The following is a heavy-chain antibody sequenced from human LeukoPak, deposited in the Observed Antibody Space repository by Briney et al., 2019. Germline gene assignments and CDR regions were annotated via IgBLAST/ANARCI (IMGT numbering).Heavy chain of an antibody. J-gene: IGHJ6*02. V-gene: IGHV1-2*04. Sequence: ASVKVSCKASGYTFTGYYMHWVRQAPGQGLEWMGWINPNSGGTNYAQKFQGWVTMTRDTSISTAYMELSRLRSDDTAEYYCATSTVTTESYGMDVWGQGTTVTVSS. CDR1: GYTFTGYY. CDR2: INPNSGGT. CDR3: ATSTVTTESYGMDV. D-gene: IGHD4-17*01.